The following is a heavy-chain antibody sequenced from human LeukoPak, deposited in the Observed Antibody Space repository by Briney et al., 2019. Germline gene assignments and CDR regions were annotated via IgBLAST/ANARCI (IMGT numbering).Heavy chain of an antibody. J-gene: IGHJ3*02. V-gene: IGHV1-24*01. CDR2: FDPEDGET. D-gene: IGHD1-26*01. CDR3: ATWSWEWKLRGGAFDI. CDR1: GYTLTELS. Sequence: EASVKVSCKVSGYTLTELSMHWVRQAPGKGLEWMGGFDPEDGETIYAQKFQGRVTMTEDTSTDTAYMELSSLRSEDTAVYYCATWSWEWKLRGGAFDIWGQGTMVTVSS.